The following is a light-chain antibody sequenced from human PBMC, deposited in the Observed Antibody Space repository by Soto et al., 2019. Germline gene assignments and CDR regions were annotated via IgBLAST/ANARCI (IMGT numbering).Light chain of an antibody. Sequence: EIVLTQSPATLSLSPGERATFSCRASQRVSSDLVWYQQKPGQAPRLLIYDAPNRATGVPARFSGSGSGTDFTLSISSLEPEDFAVYCCQQRTNWPPLTFGGGTKVEIK. V-gene: IGKV3-11*01. CDR1: QRVSSD. CDR3: QQRTNWPPLT. CDR2: DAP. J-gene: IGKJ4*01.